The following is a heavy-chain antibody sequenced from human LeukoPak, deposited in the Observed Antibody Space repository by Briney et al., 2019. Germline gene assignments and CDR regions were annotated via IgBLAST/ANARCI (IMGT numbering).Heavy chain of an antibody. Sequence: PGRSLRLSCAASGFTFSSYGMHWVRQAPGKGLEWVADIWYDRSNKYYAESVKGRFTISRDNSKNTLYLQMNSLRAEDTAVYYCARMGGYSGYDLNYWGQGTLVTVSS. D-gene: IGHD5-12*01. CDR1: GFTFSSYG. CDR2: IWYDRSNK. V-gene: IGHV3-33*01. CDR3: ARMGGYSGYDLNY. J-gene: IGHJ4*02.